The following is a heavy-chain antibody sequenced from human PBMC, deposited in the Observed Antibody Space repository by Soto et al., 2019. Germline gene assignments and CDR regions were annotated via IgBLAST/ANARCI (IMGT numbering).Heavy chain of an antibody. V-gene: IGHV4-59*01. D-gene: IGHD6-13*01. CDR1: GDSMRNYY. J-gene: IGHJ4*02. CDR2: IYYNGNT. CDR3: ARVTSSTWSFDY. Sequence: PSEPLSLTCTVSGDSMRNYYWTWIRQPPGKGLEWIGYIYYNGNTKYNPSLESRVTFSADTSKNQSSLRLSSVIAADTAVYYCARVTSSTWSFDYWGPGTLVPVSS.